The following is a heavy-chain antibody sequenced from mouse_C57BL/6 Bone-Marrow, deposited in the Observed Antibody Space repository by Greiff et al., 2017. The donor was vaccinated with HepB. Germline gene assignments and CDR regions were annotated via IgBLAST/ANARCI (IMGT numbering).Heavy chain of an antibody. CDR1: GYTFTSYW. CDR2: IHPNSGST. J-gene: IGHJ2*01. Sequence: VQLQQPGAELVKPGASVKLSCKASGYTFTSYWMHWVKQRPGQGLEWIGMIHPNSGSTNYNEKFKSKATLTVDKSSSTAYMQLSSLTSEDSAVYYCVRYAPRGRNYFDYWGQGTTLTVSS. CDR3: VRYAPRGRNYFDY. D-gene: IGHD2-14*01. V-gene: IGHV1-64*01.